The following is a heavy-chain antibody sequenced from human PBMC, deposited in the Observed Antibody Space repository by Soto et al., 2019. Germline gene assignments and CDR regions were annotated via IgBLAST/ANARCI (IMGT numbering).Heavy chain of an antibody. CDR1: GFTFSDFY. J-gene: IGHJ4*02. CDR3: ARIWGGGGYALIY. V-gene: IGHV3-11*01. CDR2: ISSSGTTT. Sequence: QVQLVESGGGLVKPGGSLRLSCAASGFTFSDFYMSWIRQAPGKGLEWISYISSSGTTTYYTDSVKGRFTISRDNAKNSLYPKMNTLRDEDTAVYYCARIWGGGGYALIYWGQGTLVTVSS. D-gene: IGHD2-8*01.